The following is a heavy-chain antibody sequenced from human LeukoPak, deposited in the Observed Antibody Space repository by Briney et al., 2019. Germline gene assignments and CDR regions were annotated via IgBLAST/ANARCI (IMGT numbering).Heavy chain of an antibody. V-gene: IGHV3-7*01. Sequence: GESLRLSCTASGFTFSNFWMGWVRQAPGKGLEWVANIKQDETEKFYLGSVKGRFTISRDNAKNSLYLQMNSLRDEDTAVYYCARAPLTYGGNSPPRYWGQGTLVTVSS. J-gene: IGHJ4*02. CDR1: GFTFSNFW. CDR3: ARAPLTYGGNSPPRY. CDR2: IKQDETEK. D-gene: IGHD4-23*01.